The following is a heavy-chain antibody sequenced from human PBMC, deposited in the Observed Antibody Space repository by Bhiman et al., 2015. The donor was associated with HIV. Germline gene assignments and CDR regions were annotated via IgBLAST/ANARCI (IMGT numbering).Heavy chain of an antibody. CDR2: ISWNSGTI. D-gene: IGHD5-24*01. V-gene: IGHV3-9*01. J-gene: IGHJ4*02. CDR1: GFTFDDYA. CDR3: AKDLEADGWPRVGFDY. Sequence: EVQLVESGGGLVQPGRSLRLSCAASGFTFDDYAMHWVRQAPGKDLEWVSGISWNSGTIGYADSVKGRFTISRDNAKNSLYLQMNSLRTEDTALYYCAKDLEADGWPRVGFDYWGQGTLVTVSS.